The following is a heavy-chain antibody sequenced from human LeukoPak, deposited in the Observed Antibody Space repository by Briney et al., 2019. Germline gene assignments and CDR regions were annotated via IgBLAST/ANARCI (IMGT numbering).Heavy chain of an antibody. CDR3: ARDGTPVWFGELYNWFDP. J-gene: IGHJ5*02. Sequence: ASVKVSCKASGYTSTGYYMHWVRQAPGQGLEWMGWINPNSGGTNYAQKFQGRVTMTRDTSISTAYMELSRLRSDDTAVYYCARDGTPVWFGELYNWFDPWGQGTLVTVSS. CDR1: GYTSTGYY. CDR2: INPNSGGT. D-gene: IGHD3-10*01. V-gene: IGHV1-2*02.